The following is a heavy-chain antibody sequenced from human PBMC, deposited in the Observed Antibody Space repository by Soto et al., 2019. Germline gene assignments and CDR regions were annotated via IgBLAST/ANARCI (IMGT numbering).Heavy chain of an antibody. J-gene: IGHJ5*02. CDR1: GFIFSSNA. Sequence: EVQLLESGGGLVQPGGSLRLSCAASGFIFSSNAMNWVRQAPGKGLEWVSVISGTGGRIYYADSVKGRFTISRDNSKNTLYLEMNSLRVEDTAVYYCAKSLNINWKNWFDPWGQGTLVTVSS. CDR2: ISGTGGRI. CDR3: AKSLNINWKNWFDP. D-gene: IGHD1-1*01. V-gene: IGHV3-23*01.